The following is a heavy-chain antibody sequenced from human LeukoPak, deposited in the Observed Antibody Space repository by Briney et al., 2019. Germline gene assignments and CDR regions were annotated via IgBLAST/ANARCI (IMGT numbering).Heavy chain of an antibody. Sequence: PSETLSLTCTVPGGSISSYYWSWIRQPPGKGLEWIGYIYYSGSTNYNPSLKSRVTISVDTSKNQFSLKLSSVTAADTAVYYCARLSPQEAHFDYWGQGTLVTVSS. CDR1: GGSISSYY. V-gene: IGHV4-59*01. CDR2: IYYSGST. CDR3: ARLSPQEAHFDY. J-gene: IGHJ4*02.